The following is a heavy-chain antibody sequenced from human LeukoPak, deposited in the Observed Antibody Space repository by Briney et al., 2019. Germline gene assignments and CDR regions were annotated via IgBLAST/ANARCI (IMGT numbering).Heavy chain of an antibody. CDR2: IWYDGSKN. J-gene: IGHJ6*02. CDR3: ARFLVVPAAIYYYYYGMDV. D-gene: IGHD2-2*01. CDR1: GFTFRNYG. V-gene: IGHV3-33*01. Sequence: GRSLRLSCAASGFTFRNYGMHWVRQAPGKGLEWVAIIWYDGSKNYYADSVKGRFTISRDNFNNTLYLQMNSLRAEDTAVYYCARFLVVPAAIYYYYYGMDVWGQGTTVTVSS.